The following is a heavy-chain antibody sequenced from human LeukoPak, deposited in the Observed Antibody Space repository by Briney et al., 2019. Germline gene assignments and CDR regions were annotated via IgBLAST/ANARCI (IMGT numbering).Heavy chain of an antibody. CDR2: VNPRDGST. J-gene: IGHJ4*02. CDR3: ARGADQEFDF. V-gene: IGHV1-46*02. Sequence: ASVTVSCKSSGHTLNNHFIHWVRQAPGQGLEWMGMVNPRDGSTRTLQRFQGRLTMTRDTSTSTLYMGPSSLRSEDTATYFCARGADQEFDFWGQGTLVTVSS. CDR1: GHTLNNHF.